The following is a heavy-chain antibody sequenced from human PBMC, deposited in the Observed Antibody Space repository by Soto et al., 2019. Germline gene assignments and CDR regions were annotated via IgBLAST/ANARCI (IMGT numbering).Heavy chain of an antibody. D-gene: IGHD4-17*01. CDR3: ARDPNGDYLGAFDF. CDR1: GFTFSTYV. CDR2: ISASGGGT. V-gene: IGHV3-23*01. J-gene: IGHJ3*01. Sequence: GGSLRLSCTASGFTFSTYVLTWVRQAPGKGLDWVSGISASGGGTYYADSVKGRFTISRDNSKNTLYLQMNSLRAEDTAVYYCARDPNGDYLGAFDFWGQKTMVTVSS.